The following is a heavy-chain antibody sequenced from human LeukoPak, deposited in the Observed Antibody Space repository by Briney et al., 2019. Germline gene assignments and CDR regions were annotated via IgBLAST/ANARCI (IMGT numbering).Heavy chain of an antibody. CDR1: GFTFGSFW. J-gene: IGHJ3*02. V-gene: IGHV3-7*01. Sequence: GGSLRLSCVASGFTFGSFWMSWVRQAPGKGLEWVANIKQDGTAVENVGYGKGRFTTCRETAKKSLCLQMNRLRAEDTAVYYCARDPYDSGGYGAFDMWGQGTVVTVSS. CDR2: IKQDGTAV. D-gene: IGHD3-22*01. CDR3: ARDPYDSGGYGAFDM.